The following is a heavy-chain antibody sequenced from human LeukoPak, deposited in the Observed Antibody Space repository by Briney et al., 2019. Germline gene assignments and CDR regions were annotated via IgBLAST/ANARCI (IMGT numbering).Heavy chain of an antibody. CDR3: AKGRTEGGTLALDY. J-gene: IGHJ4*02. Sequence: GGSLRLSCAASGFTFSSYWMSWVRQTPGKGLEWVANIKQDGSEKYYVDSVKGRFTISRDNAKNSLYLQMNSLRAEDTAVYYCAKGRTEGGTLALDYWGQGTLVTVSS. D-gene: IGHD6-19*01. V-gene: IGHV3-7*01. CDR1: GFTFSSYW. CDR2: IKQDGSEK.